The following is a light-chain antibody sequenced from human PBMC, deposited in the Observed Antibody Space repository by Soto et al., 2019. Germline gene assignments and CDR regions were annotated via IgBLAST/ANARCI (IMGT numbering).Light chain of an antibody. CDR3: QQYDNLPRT. CDR2: DAS. V-gene: IGKV1-33*01. J-gene: IGKJ4*01. CDR1: QDISNY. Sequence: DIQMTQSPSSLSASVGDRVTITCQASQDISNYLNWYQQKPGKAPKLLIYDASNLETGVPSRFSGSGSGTDFTFTISSLQPGDIATYYCQQYDNLPRTFGGGTKVDIK.